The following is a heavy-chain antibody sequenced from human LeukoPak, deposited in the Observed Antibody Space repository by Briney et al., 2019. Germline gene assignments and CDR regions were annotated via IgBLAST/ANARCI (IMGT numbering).Heavy chain of an antibody. D-gene: IGHD1-26*01. Sequence: SETLSLTCSVSGDSISLSFYYWGWIRQPPGKALEWIGSVYYSGTTSYNPSLKSRVTISVDMSKNQFSLKLSSVTAADTAVYYCARSRSTGHIVGATGFDYWGQGTLVTVSS. CDR2: VYYSGTT. CDR1: GDSISLSFYY. V-gene: IGHV4-39*01. J-gene: IGHJ4*02. CDR3: ARSRSTGHIVGATGFDY.